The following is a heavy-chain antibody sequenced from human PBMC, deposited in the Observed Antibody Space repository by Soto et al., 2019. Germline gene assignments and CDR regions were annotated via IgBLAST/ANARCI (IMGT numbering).Heavy chain of an antibody. J-gene: IGHJ3*02. D-gene: IGHD1-26*01. CDR3: ARDVSPGGGPYYLAAFEM. CDR1: GFTFSDSW. Sequence: EVQLVASGGGLVQPGESLRLSCAASGFTFSDSWMTWVRQAPGKGLEWVANIKNDESKKSYLDSVRARFTISRDNARNSLYLQTDILRAEDTALYYCARDVSPGGGPYYLAAFEMWGQGTMVTVSS. CDR2: IKNDESKK. V-gene: IGHV3-7*05.